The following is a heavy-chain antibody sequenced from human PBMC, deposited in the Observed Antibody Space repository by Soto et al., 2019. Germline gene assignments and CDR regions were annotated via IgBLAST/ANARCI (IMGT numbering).Heavy chain of an antibody. CDR2: INHSGST. CDR1: GGSFSGYY. J-gene: IGHJ4*02. CDR3: ARVRASIAARHPRSNYFDY. V-gene: IGHV4-34*01. D-gene: IGHD6-6*01. Sequence: SETLSLTCAVYGGSFSGYYWSWIRQPPGKGLEWIGEINHSGSTNYNPSLKSRVTISVDTSKNQFSLKLSSVTAADTAVYYCARVRASIAARHPRSNYFDYWGQGTLVTVSS.